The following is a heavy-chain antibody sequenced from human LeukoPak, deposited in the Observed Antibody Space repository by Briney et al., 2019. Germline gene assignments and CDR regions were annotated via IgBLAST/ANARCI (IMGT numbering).Heavy chain of an antibody. J-gene: IGHJ4*02. CDR1: GFTFSSYG. Sequence: PGGTLRLSCEASGFTFSSYGMSWVRQAPGKGLEWVSAISGSGGSTYYADSVKGRFTISRDNSKNTLYLQMNSLRAEDTAVYYCAKASEDIVVVVAAAYFDYWGQGTLVTVSS. CDR2: ISGSGGST. CDR3: AKASEDIVVVVAAAYFDY. V-gene: IGHV3-23*01. D-gene: IGHD2-15*01.